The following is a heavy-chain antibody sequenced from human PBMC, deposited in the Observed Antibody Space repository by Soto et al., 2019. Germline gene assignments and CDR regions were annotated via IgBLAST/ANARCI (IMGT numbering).Heavy chain of an antibody. V-gene: IGHV1-3*01. J-gene: IGHJ4*02. CDR2: INAGNGNT. CDR3: GRLGIAARFDY. D-gene: IGHD6-6*01. Sequence: QVQLVQSGAEVKKPGASVKVSCKASGYTFTSYAMHWVRQAPGQRLEWMGWINAGNGNTKYSQKFQGRVTITRDTSASTAYMELSSLRSEDTAVYYCGRLGIAARFDYWGQGTLVTVSS. CDR1: GYTFTSYA.